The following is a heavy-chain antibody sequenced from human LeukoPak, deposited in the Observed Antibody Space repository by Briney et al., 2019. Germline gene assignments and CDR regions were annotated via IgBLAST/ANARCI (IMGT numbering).Heavy chain of an antibody. J-gene: IGHJ5*02. CDR3: AREWLVPTVNWFDP. CDR2: ISSSGSTI. CDR1: GFTFSDYY. D-gene: IGHD6-19*01. Sequence: GGSLRLSCAASGFTFSDYYMSWIRQAPGKGLEWVSYISSSGSTIYYADSVKGRFTISRDNAKNSLYLQMNSLRAEDTAVYYCAREWLVPTVNWFDPWGQGTLVTVSS. V-gene: IGHV3-11*04.